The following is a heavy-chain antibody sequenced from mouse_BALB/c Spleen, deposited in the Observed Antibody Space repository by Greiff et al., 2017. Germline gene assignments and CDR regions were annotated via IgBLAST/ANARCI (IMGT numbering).Heavy chain of an antibody. V-gene: IGHV7-3*02. D-gene: IGHD2-2*01. Sequence: EVKLMESGGGLVQPGGSLRLSCATSGFTFTDYYMSWVRQPPGKALEWLGFIRNKANGYTTEYSASVKGRFTISRDNSQSILYLQMNTLRAEDSATYYCARGWGLPDYWGQGTTLTVSS. CDR1: GFTFTDYY. J-gene: IGHJ2*01. CDR2: IRNKANGYTT. CDR3: ARGWGLPDY.